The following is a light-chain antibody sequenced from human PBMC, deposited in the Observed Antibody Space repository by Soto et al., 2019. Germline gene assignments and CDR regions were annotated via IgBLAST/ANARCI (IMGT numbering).Light chain of an antibody. J-gene: IGKJ1*01. CDR3: QQSYTTPWT. V-gene: IGKV1-39*01. Sequence: DIQMTQSPSSLSASVGDRVIITCRASQSITTYLNWYQQKLGKAPKLMTYAASSLQSGVPSRFSGSGSGTDFTLTINSLQPEDFATYYCQQSYTTPWTFGQLTKVEI. CDR2: AAS. CDR1: QSITTY.